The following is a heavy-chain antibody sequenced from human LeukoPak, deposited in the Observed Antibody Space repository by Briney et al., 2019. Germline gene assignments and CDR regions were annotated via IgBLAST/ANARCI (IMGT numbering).Heavy chain of an antibody. CDR3: ARRYSSGWPIDY. Sequence: GGSLRLSCVASGFTFSTYEMKWVRQAPGKGLEWLSYIAGDGSEMYYADSVEGRFTISRDNAKSSVYLQMNSLRAEDTAVYYCARRYSSGWPIDYWGQGALVTVSS. V-gene: IGHV3-48*03. CDR1: GFTFSTYE. D-gene: IGHD6-19*01. J-gene: IGHJ4*02. CDR2: IAGDGSEM.